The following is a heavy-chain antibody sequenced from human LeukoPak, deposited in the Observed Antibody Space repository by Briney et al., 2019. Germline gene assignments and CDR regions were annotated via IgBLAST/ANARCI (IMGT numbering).Heavy chain of an antibody. J-gene: IGHJ4*02. Sequence: ASVKVSCKASGGTFSSYAISWVRQAPGQGLEWMGRIIPILGIANYAQKFQGRVTITADKSTSTAYMELSSLRSEDTAVYYCARLADSSSWAPFDYWGQGTLVTVSS. CDR2: IIPILGIA. D-gene: IGHD6-13*01. V-gene: IGHV1-69*04. CDR1: GGTFSSYA. CDR3: ARLADSSSWAPFDY.